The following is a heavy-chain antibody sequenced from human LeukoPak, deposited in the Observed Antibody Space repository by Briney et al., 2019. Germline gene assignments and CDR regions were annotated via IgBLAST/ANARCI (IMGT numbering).Heavy chain of an antibody. J-gene: IGHJ4*02. V-gene: IGHV3-21*01. CDR1: GFTFSSYS. CDR3: AKANRWLGVYYFDY. D-gene: IGHD6-19*01. CDR2: ISSSSSYI. Sequence: PGGSLRLSCAASGFTFSSYSMNWVRQAPGKGLEWVSSISSSSSYIYYADSVKGRFTISRDNSKNTLYLQMNSLRAEDTAVYYCAKANRWLGVYYFDYWGQGTLVTVSS.